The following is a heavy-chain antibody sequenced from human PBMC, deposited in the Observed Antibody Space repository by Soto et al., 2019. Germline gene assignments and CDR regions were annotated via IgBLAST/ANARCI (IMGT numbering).Heavy chain of an antibody. Sequence: GESLKISCKGSGYIFTSYWIAWVRQMPGKGLEWMGTIYPGDSDTRYSPSFQGQVTISADKSISTAYLQWSSLKASDTAMYYCARLGISSQKEYFYYQYMDVWGKGSTVTVSS. CDR1: GYIFTSYW. CDR2: IYPGDSDT. J-gene: IGHJ6*03. V-gene: IGHV5-51*01. D-gene: IGHD2-2*01. CDR3: ARLGISSQKEYFYYQYMDV.